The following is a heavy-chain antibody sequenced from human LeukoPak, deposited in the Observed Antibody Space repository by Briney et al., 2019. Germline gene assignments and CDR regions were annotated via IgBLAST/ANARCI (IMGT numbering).Heavy chain of an antibody. D-gene: IGHD6-13*01. CDR3: ARARLTAAAGITFIGYFDY. V-gene: IGHV4-4*07. CDR1: GVSISPYY. Sequence: PSETLSLTCTVSGVSISPYYWSWIRQPPGKGLEWIGRIYTGGSTNYNPSLKSRVTMSVDTSKNQFSLKLSSVTAADTAVYYCARARLTAAAGITFIGYFDYWGQGTLVTVSS. CDR2: IYTGGST. J-gene: IGHJ4*02.